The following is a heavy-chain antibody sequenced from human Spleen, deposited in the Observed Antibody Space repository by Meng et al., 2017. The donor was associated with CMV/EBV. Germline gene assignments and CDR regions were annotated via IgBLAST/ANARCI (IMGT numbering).Heavy chain of an antibody. J-gene: IGHJ4*02. V-gene: IGHV4-34*01. CDR3: ARGVGY. Sequence: QRQLQRSGPGLMRPSATLSLSCAGYGGSFSGYYWSWIRQPPGKGLEWIGEINHSGSTNYNPSLKSRVTISVDTSKNQFSLKLSSVTAADTAVYYCARGVGYWGQGTLVTVSS. CDR1: GGSFSGYY. CDR2: INHSGST.